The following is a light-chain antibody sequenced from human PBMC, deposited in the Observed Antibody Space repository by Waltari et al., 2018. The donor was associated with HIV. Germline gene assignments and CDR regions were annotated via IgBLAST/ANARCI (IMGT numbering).Light chain of an antibody. CDR1: KLGDKY. V-gene: IGLV3-1*01. Sequence: SYELTQPPSVSVSPGQTASIPCSGGKLGDKYAGWYQRKPGRSPVLVIYKDGKRPSGIPARVSGFNSGNTATLTISGTRARDEADYCCQAWDNDTPKVFGGGTKLTVL. J-gene: IGLJ2*01. CDR2: KDG. CDR3: QAWDNDTPKV.